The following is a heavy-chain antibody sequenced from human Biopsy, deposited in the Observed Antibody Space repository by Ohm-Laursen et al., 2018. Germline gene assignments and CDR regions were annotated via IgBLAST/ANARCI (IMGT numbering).Heavy chain of an antibody. CDR1: GFTFSNAW. J-gene: IGHJ3*01. CDR2: IKSTMDGGTA. Sequence: SLRLSCTASGFTFSNAWMSWVRQAPGKGLEWVGRIKSTMDGGTADYAAPVKGRFTISRDDSKNTLYLQMNNLKTEDTVLYYCAALVPTWGQGTMVTVSS. CDR3: AALVPT. D-gene: IGHD6-25*01. V-gene: IGHV3-15*01.